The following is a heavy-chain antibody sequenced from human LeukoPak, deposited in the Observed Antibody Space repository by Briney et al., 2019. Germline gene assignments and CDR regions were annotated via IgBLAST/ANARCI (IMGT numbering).Heavy chain of an antibody. V-gene: IGHV4-59*01. CDR1: GGSISSYY. D-gene: IGHD3-22*01. CDR3: ARDFVVDSSGYYYGDYYWYFDL. J-gene: IGHJ2*01. CDR2: IYYSGST. Sequence: PSEILSLTCTVSGGSISSYYWSWIRQPPGKGLEWIGYIYYSGSTNYNPSLKSRVTISVDTSKNQFSLKLSSVTAADTAVYYCARDFVVDSSGYYYGDYYWYFDLWGHGTLVTVSS.